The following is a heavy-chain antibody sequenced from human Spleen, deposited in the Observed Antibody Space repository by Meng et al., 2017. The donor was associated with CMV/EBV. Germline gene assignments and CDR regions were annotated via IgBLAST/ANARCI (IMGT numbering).Heavy chain of an antibody. Sequence: ASVKVSCKASGYTFTSYYMHWVRQAPGQGLEWMGIINPSGGSTSYAQKFQGRVTMTRDTSTSTVYMELSSLRSEDTAVYYCARDQDRIVVVPADIVAARGDYYYYYGMDVWGQGTTVTVSS. V-gene: IGHV1-46*01. CDR3: ARDQDRIVVVPADIVAARGDYYYYYGMDV. J-gene: IGHJ6*02. D-gene: IGHD2-2*02. CDR2: INPSGGST. CDR1: GYTFTSYY.